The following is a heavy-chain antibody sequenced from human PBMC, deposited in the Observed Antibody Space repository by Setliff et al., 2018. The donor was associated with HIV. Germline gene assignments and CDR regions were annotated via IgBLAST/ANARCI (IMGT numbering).Heavy chain of an antibody. D-gene: IGHD3-10*01. CDR2: INHRGST. Sequence: SETLSLTCAVYGGSLSGYYWSWIRQTPGKGLEWIGEINHRGSTNYNPTLKSRVTISLDTSKNQFSLKLSSVTAADTAVYYCARGRFHRLHRPYSGSGSLGIQYFDYWGQGTLVTVSS. V-gene: IGHV4-34*01. J-gene: IGHJ4*02. CDR3: ARGRFHRLHRPYSGSGSLGIQYFDY. CDR1: GGSLSGYY.